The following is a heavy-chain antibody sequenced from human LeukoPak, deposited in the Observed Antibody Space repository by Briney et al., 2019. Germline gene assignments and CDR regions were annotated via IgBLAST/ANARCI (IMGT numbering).Heavy chain of an antibody. CDR1: GFTVSSNY. V-gene: IGHV3-66*01. D-gene: IGHD3-3*01. Sequence: GGSLRLSCAASGFTVSSNYMSWVRQAPGKGLEWVSVIYSGGSGGSTYYADSVKGRFTISRDNAKNTLYLQMNSLRAEDTAVYYCARGGPWAILEQGSYYYYYYMDVWGKGTTVTVSS. CDR2: IYSGGSGGST. J-gene: IGHJ6*03. CDR3: ARGGPWAILEQGSYYYYYYMDV.